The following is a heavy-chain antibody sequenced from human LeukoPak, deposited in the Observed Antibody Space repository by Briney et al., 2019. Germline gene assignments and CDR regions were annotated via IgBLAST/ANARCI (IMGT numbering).Heavy chain of an antibody. CDR3: ARQYSTNWYDDRGWFDP. J-gene: IGHJ5*02. V-gene: IGHV4-38-2*02. CDR1: TYSISSAYY. CDR2: IYHSGST. Sequence: SETLSLTCSVSTYSISSAYYWGWIRPPPGKGLQWIGRIYHSGSTSYNPSLKSRVTIPVDTSKNQFSLKLSSVTAADTAFYYCARQYSTNWYDDRGWFDPWGQGTLVTVSS. D-gene: IGHD6-13*01.